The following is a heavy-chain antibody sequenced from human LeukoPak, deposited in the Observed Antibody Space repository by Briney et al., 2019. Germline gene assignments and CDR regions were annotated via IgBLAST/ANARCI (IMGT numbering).Heavy chain of an antibody. J-gene: IGHJ4*02. CDR2: INPNSGGT. D-gene: IGHD3-22*01. CDR3: ARDRYDYYDSSGSYYFDY. CDR1: GYTFTGYY. Sequence: ASVKVSCKASGYTFTGYYMHWVRQATGQGLEWMGWINPNSGGTNYAQKFQGRVTMTRDTSISTAYMELSRLRSDDTAVYYCARDRYDYYDSSGSYYFDYWGQGTLVTVSS. V-gene: IGHV1-2*02.